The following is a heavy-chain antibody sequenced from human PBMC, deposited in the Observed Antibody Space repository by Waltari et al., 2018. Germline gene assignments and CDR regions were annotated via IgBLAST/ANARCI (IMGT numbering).Heavy chain of an antibody. Sequence: EVQLVESGGGLVQPGGSLSLSCTASGFTFSSSSMVWVRQAPGKGLEWVATIKQDGSESYYVDSVKGRFTFSRDNAKNSLYLQMNSLRAEDTAVYYCARPYSSGWYINFDYWGQGTLVTVSS. J-gene: IGHJ4*02. V-gene: IGHV3-7*01. CDR1: GFTFSSSS. D-gene: IGHD6-19*01. CDR3: ARPYSSGWYINFDY. CDR2: IKQDGSES.